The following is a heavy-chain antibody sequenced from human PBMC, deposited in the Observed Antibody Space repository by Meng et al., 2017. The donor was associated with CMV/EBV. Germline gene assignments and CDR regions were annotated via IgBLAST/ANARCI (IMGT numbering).Heavy chain of an antibody. J-gene: IGHJ4*02. CDR3: VRDHNWGPDY. V-gene: IGHV1-2*02. CDR2: IYPHSGDT. Sequence: VGLVLPGAEVKRPGSSVKVSCQTSGYRFSDHYMHWGRTAPGQWLEWMGWIYPHSGDTHYAQKFQDRVTMTRDTSISTVYMELSSLTSDDTAVYYCVRDHNWGPDYWGQGTLVTVSS. D-gene: IGHD1-1*01. CDR1: GYRFSDHY.